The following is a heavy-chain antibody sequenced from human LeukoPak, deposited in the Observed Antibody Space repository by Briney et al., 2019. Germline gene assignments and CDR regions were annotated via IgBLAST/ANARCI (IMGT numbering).Heavy chain of an antibody. CDR3: AKDVEFRGGWLPDY. V-gene: IGHV3-30*18. J-gene: IGHJ4*02. D-gene: IGHD6-19*01. Sequence: PGGSLRLSCAASGFTFGSYGMHWVRQAPGKGLEWVAVISYDGSNKYYADSVKGRFTISRDNSKNTLYLQMNSLRAEDTAVYYCAKDVEFRGGWLPDYWGQGTLVTVSS. CDR2: ISYDGSNK. CDR1: GFTFGSYG.